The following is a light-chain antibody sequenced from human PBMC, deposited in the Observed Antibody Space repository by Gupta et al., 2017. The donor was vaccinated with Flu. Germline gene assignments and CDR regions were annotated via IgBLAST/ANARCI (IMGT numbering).Light chain of an antibody. V-gene: IGLV3-19*01. Sequence: SSELTQDPAVSVALGQTVRITCQGDSLRSSYASWYQQKPGQAPVLVIYAKNNRPSGIPDRFSGSSSGNTASLTITGAQAEDEPDYYCNSRDSSDNHQAVFGGGTKLTVL. CDR1: SLRSSY. CDR2: AKN. CDR3: NSRDSSDNHQAV. J-gene: IGLJ2*01.